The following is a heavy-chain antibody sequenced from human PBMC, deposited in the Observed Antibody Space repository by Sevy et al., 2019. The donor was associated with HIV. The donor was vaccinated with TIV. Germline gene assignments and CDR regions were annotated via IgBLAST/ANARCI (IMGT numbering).Heavy chain of an antibody. CDR3: AKGDIVVVVAVPRGDAFDI. D-gene: IGHD2-15*01. Sequence: GGSLRLSCAASGFIFSTYAMSWVRQAPGRGLEWVSTISASGRSSYYADSVKGRFTISRDNSKNTLYLQMNSLRAEDTAVYYCAKGDIVVVVAVPRGDAFDIWGQWTMVTVSS. CDR2: ISASGRSS. V-gene: IGHV3-23*01. CDR1: GFIFSTYA. J-gene: IGHJ3*02.